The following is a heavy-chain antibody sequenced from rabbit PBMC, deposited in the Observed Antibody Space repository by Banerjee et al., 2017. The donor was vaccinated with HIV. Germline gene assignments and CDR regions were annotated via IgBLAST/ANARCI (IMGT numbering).Heavy chain of an antibody. CDR1: GFSFSNKYV. J-gene: IGHJ4*01. V-gene: IGHV1S45*01. D-gene: IGHD4-2*01. CDR3: ARRDGGSGPFNL. Sequence: QEQLVESGGGLVQPEGSLTLTCTASGFSFSNKYVMCWVRQAPGKGLEWIGCINTSSGNTVYASWAKGRFTISKTSSTTVTLQMTSLTVADTATYFCARRDGGSGPFNLWGQGTLVTVS. CDR2: INTSSGNT.